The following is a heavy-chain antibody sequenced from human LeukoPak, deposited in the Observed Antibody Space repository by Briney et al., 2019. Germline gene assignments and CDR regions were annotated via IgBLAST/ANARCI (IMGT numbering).Heavy chain of an antibody. V-gene: IGHV3-7*01. J-gene: IGHJ4*02. Sequence: GSLRLSCAASGFTFSSYWMSWVRQAPGKGLEWVANIKQDGSEKYYVDSVKGRFTISRDNAKNSLYLQMNSLRAEDTAVYYCARDPANAQTYYFDYWGQGTLVTVSS. CDR2: IKQDGSEK. D-gene: IGHD4/OR15-4a*01. CDR3: ARDPANAQTYYFDY. CDR1: GFTFSSYW.